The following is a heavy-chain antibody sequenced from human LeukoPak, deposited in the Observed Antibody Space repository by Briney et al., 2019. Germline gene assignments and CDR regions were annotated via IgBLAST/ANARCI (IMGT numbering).Heavy chain of an antibody. D-gene: IGHD4-17*01. CDR3: ARGTPPHYYGDLDY. CDR1: GGTFISYA. CDR2: IIPIFGTA. Sequence: SVKVSCKASGGTFISYAISWVRQAPGQGLEWMGGIIPIFGTANYAQKFQGRVTITADKSTSTAYMELSGLRSEDTAVYYCARGTPPHYYGDLDYWGQGTLVTVSS. V-gene: IGHV1-69*06. J-gene: IGHJ4*02.